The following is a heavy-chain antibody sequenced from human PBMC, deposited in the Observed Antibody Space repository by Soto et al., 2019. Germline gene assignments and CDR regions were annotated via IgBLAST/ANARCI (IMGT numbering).Heavy chain of an antibody. CDR1: GFTFSSYA. Sequence: EVQLLESGGGLVQPGGSLKISCAVSGFTFSSYAMSWVRQAPGKGLEWVSGISGTGRVTNYAESVKGRFTISRDNPKNTLYLEMKSLRAEDTAVYYCAKDVHYDIVTGIEYFDHWGQGTLVPVSS. CDR2: ISGTGRVT. CDR3: AKDVHYDIVTGIEYFDH. J-gene: IGHJ1*01. V-gene: IGHV3-23*01. D-gene: IGHD3-9*01.